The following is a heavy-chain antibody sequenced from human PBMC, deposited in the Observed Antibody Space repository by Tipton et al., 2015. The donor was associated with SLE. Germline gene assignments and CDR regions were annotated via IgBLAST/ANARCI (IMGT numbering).Heavy chain of an antibody. CDR3: ARDKRIPVAGIDAFDI. V-gene: IGHV3-48*03. J-gene: IGHJ3*02. Sequence: SLRLSCAASGFPLSSYEMNWVRQAPGKGLEWVSFMSSSGNTIYYADSVKGRFTISRDSAKNSLFLQMNSLRAEDTAVYHCARDKRIPVAGIDAFDIWGRGTMVTVSS. CDR2: MSSSGNTI. CDR1: GFPLSSYE. D-gene: IGHD6-19*01.